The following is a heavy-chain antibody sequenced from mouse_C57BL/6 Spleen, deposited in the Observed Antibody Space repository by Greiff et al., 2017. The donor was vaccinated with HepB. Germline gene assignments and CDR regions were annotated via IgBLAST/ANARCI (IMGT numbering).Heavy chain of an antibody. CDR3: ARGDIYDGYIDV. CDR1: GYTFTDYY. Sequence: EVQLQQSGPELVKPGASVKISCKASGYTFTDYYMNWVKQSHGRSLEWIGDINPNNGGTSYNQKFKGKATLTVDKSSSTAYMELRSLTSEDSAVYYCARGDIYDGYIDVWGKGTTLTVSS. J-gene: IGHJ2*01. CDR2: INPNNGGT. V-gene: IGHV1-26*01. D-gene: IGHD2-3*01.